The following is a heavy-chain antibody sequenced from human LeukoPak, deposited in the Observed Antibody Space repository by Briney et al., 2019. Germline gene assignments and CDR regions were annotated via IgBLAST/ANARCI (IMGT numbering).Heavy chain of an antibody. J-gene: IGHJ5*02. D-gene: IGHD6-6*01. CDR3: ARRGPVREAARVNWFDP. V-gene: IGHV4-34*01. Sequence: SETLSLTCAVYGGSFRGYYWSWIRQPPGKGREWLGEINHSGSTNYNPSRKSRVTISVDTSKNQFSLKLSSVPAADTAVYYCARRGPVREAARVNWFDPWGQGTLVTVSS. CDR1: GGSFRGYY. CDR2: INHSGST.